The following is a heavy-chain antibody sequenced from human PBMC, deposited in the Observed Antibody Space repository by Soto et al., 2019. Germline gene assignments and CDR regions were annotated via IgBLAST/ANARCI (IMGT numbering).Heavy chain of an antibody. Sequence: QLQLQESGSGLVKPSETLSLTCTVSGGSISGGVYSWSWIRQAPGKGLEWIGYIYDTGRTYYNPPLKSRVTISVDRSKNQFSLNLSSVTAADTAVYYCARSVDFWGGSSPYYFDYWGQGTLVTVSS. V-gene: IGHV4-30-2*01. CDR2: IYDTGRT. CDR1: GGSISGGVYS. CDR3: ARSVDFWGGSSPYYFDY. D-gene: IGHD3-3*01. J-gene: IGHJ4*02.